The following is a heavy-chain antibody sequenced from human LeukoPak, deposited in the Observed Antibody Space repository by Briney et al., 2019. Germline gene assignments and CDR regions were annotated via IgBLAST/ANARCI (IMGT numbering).Heavy chain of an antibody. CDR1: GYTLTELS. V-gene: IGHV1-24*01. CDR2: FDSEDGET. D-gene: IGHD1-26*01. J-gene: IGHJ4*02. CDR3: ATDLHSLYYFDY. Sequence: ASVKVSCTVSGYTLTELSMHWVRQAPGKGLEWMGGFDSEDGETIYAQKFQGRVTMTEDTSTDTAYMELSSLRSEDTAVYYCATDLHSLYYFDYWGQGTLVTVSS.